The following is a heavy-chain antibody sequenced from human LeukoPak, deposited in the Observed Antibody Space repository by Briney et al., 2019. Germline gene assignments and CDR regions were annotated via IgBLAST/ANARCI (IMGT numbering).Heavy chain of an antibody. CDR3: ASGRTYYDILTGSDAFDI. Sequence: ASVKVSCKASGDTFISYYMHWVRQAPGQGLEWMGIINPSGGSTSYAQKFQGRVTMTRDMSISTAYMELSRLRSDDTAVYYCASGRTYYDILTGSDAFDIWSQGTMVTVSS. CDR1: GDTFISYY. D-gene: IGHD3-9*01. J-gene: IGHJ3*02. CDR2: INPSGGST. V-gene: IGHV1-46*01.